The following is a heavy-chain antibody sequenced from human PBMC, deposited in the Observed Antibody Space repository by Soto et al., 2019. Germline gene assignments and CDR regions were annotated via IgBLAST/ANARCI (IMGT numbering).Heavy chain of an antibody. D-gene: IGHD2-2*01. J-gene: IGHJ6*02. Sequence: PGESLKISCKGSGYSFTSYWISWVRQMPGKGLEWMGRIDPSGSYTNYSPSFQGHVTISADKSISTAYLQWSSLKASDTAMYYCASPPSIARTSYGMVVWGQGTTVTVSS. CDR2: IDPSGSYT. V-gene: IGHV5-10-1*01. CDR1: GYSFTSYW. CDR3: ASPPSIARTSYGMVV.